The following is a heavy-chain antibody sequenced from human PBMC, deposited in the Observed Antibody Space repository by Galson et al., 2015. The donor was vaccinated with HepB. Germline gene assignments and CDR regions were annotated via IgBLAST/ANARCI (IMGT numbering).Heavy chain of an antibody. CDR1: GFSFDSYS. Sequence: SLRLSCAASGFSFDSYSMNWVRQAPGKGLEWVSFISSSRSRIYYADSVKGRFTVFRDNAKNSVFLQMDSLRVEDTAVYYCARGSGYTYGPLDYWGQGTLV. D-gene: IGHD5-18*01. V-gene: IGHV3-21*01. CDR3: ARGSGYTYGPLDY. J-gene: IGHJ4*02. CDR2: ISSSRSRI.